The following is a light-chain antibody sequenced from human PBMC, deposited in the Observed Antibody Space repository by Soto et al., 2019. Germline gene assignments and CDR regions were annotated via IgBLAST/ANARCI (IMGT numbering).Light chain of an antibody. CDR3: TSDTSSNSLYV. CDR1: SSDVGGYNY. J-gene: IGLJ1*01. Sequence: QSVLTQPASVSGSPGQSITISCTGTSSDVGGYNYVSWYQQLPGKAPKLIIYDVNNRPSGVSNRFSASKSANAASLTISGLQAEDEADYYCTSDTSSNSLYVFGTGTKVTVL. V-gene: IGLV2-14*03. CDR2: DVN.